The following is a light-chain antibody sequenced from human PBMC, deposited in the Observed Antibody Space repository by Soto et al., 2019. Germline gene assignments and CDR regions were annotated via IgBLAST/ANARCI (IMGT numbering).Light chain of an antibody. J-gene: IGKJ3*01. CDR3: QQYGGSPFT. CDR1: QSISSSS. V-gene: IGKV3-20*01. CDR2: GAS. Sequence: EIVLTQSPGTLSLSPGERATLSCRASQSISSSSLAWYQQKRGQAPRLLIYGASTRATGVPDRFSGTGSGTDFALTISRLETDDSAVYYCQQYGGSPFTFGPGTKVD.